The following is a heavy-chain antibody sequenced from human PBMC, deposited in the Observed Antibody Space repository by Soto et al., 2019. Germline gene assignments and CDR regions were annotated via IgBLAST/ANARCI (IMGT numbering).Heavy chain of an antibody. V-gene: IGHV3-33*01. CDR1: GFTFSSYG. D-gene: IGHD4-17*01. Sequence: GGSLRLSCAASGFTFSSYGMHWVRQAPGKGLEWVAVIWYDGSNKYYADSVKGRFTISRDNSKNTLYLQMNSLRAEDTAVYYCARGAGTTVTTRDDAFDIWGQGTMVTVSS. CDR2: IWYDGSNK. CDR3: ARGAGTTVTTRDDAFDI. J-gene: IGHJ3*02.